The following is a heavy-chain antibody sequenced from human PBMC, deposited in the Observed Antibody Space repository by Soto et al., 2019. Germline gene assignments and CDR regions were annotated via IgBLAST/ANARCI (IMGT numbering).Heavy chain of an antibody. Sequence: ASLKVSCKAAGYTFTSYGISWVRQAPGQGLEWMGWISAYNGNTNYAQKLQGRVTMTTDTSTSTAYMELRSLRSDDTAVYYCARQGAYHHSNFYYYYGMDVWGQGTTVTVSS. CDR3: ARQGAYHHSNFYYYYGMDV. CDR2: ISAYNGNT. CDR1: GYTFTSYG. J-gene: IGHJ6*02. V-gene: IGHV1-18*01. D-gene: IGHD4-4*01.